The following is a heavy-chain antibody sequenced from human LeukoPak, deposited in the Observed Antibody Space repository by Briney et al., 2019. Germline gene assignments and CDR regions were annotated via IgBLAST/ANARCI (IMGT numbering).Heavy chain of an antibody. CDR1: GFTFSSSA. J-gene: IGHJ1*01. D-gene: IGHD2-21*02. CDR2: ISYDGSNK. V-gene: IGHV3-30-3*01. CDR3: AKGLKGDDEYFQH. Sequence: GGSLRLSCAASGFTFSSSALHWVRQAPGKGLEWVAIISYDGSNKYYADAVKGRFTISRDNFKNTLYLQMNSLRAEDTAVYYCAKGLKGDDEYFQHWGQGTLVTVSS.